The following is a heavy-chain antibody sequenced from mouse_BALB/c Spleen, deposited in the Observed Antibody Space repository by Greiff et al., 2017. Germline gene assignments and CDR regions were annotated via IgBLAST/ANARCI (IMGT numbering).Heavy chain of an antibody. J-gene: IGHJ3*01. CDR3: SYDYGGWFAY. D-gene: IGHD2-4*01. Sequence: VQLQQSGAELVKPGTSVKLSCKASGYNFTSYWINWVKLRPGQGLEWIGDIYPGSGSTNYNEKFKSKATLTVDTSSSTAYMQLSSLASEDSALYYCSYDYGGWFAYWGQGTLVTVSA. V-gene: IGHV1-55*01. CDR2: IYPGSGST. CDR1: GYNFTSYW.